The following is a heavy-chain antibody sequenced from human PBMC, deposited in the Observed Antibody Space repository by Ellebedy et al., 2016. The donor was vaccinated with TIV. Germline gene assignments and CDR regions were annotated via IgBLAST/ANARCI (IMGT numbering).Heavy chain of an antibody. Sequence: PGGSLRLSCAASGFTFANYAMNWGRQAPGKGLEWVSGISWNSGNTDYADSVKGRFTISRDNAKNSLYLHMNSLRAEDTALYYFAKAGTYSSSSGHFDPWGRGTLVTVSS. D-gene: IGHD6-6*01. CDR1: GFTFANYA. J-gene: IGHJ2*01. CDR2: ISWNSGNT. V-gene: IGHV3-9*01. CDR3: AKAGTYSSSSGHFDP.